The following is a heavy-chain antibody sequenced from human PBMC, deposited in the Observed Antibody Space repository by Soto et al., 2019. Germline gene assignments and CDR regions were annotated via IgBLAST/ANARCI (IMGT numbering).Heavy chain of an antibody. J-gene: IGHJ4*02. Sequence: LSLTCSVSGGSVSDKTYYWGWIRQPPGKRLEWIGYVYYSGTTNYNPSLKSRVTISVDLSKNRFSLRLSSVTTADTALYYCARTTAVPTTSRSRYSTHYWGPGTFGTVST. CDR1: GGSVSDKTYY. D-gene: IGHD1-26*01. CDR2: VYYSGTT. CDR3: ARTTAVPTTSRSRYSTHY. V-gene: IGHV4-61*01.